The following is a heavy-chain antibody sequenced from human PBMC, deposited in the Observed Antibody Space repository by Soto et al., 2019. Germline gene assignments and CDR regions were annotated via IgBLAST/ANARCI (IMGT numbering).Heavy chain of an antibody. V-gene: IGHV3-48*01. CDR1: GFTFSNYN. Sequence: GGSLRLSCAASGFTFSNYNMNWVRQAPGKGLQWVSYISSGSSTIYYADSVRGRFTISRDNAKNSLYLQMNSLRAEDMAVYYCARELSSSSWYRWFDPWGQGTLVTVSS. J-gene: IGHJ5*02. CDR3: ARELSSSSWYRWFDP. CDR2: ISSGSSTI. D-gene: IGHD6-13*01.